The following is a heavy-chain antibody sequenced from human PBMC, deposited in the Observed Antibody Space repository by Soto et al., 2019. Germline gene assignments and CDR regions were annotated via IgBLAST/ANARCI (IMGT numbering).Heavy chain of an antibody. D-gene: IGHD3-3*01. CDR1: GFTFSNAW. J-gene: IGHJ4*02. CDR3: STDTPVITLFGLASTY. Sequence: EVQLVESGGGLVKPGGSLRLSCAASGFTFSNAWMSWVRQAPGKGLEWVGRIKSKTDGGTTEYAAPVKGRFTISRDDSKNTLYLQLNILKNEDTAVYYCSTDTPVITLFGLASTYWGQGTLVTVSS. CDR2: IKSKTDGGTT. V-gene: IGHV3-15*01.